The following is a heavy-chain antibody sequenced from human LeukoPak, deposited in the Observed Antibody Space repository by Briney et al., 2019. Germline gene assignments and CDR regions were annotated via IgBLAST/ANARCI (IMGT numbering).Heavy chain of an antibody. Sequence: PGGSLRLSCAASGFTFSSYEVNWVRRAPGKGLEWVSHISTGSSTIYYADSVKGRFTISRDNAKNSLYLQMNSLRAEDTAVYYCARDFAGWGYFDLWGRGTQVTVSS. CDR2: ISTGSSTI. V-gene: IGHV3-48*03. J-gene: IGHJ2*01. CDR1: GFTFSSYE. D-gene: IGHD3-9*01. CDR3: ARDFAGWGYFDL.